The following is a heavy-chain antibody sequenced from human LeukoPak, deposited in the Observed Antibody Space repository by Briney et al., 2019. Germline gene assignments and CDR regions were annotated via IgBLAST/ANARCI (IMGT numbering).Heavy chain of an antibody. D-gene: IGHD2-2*01. CDR2: ISSSSSHI. V-gene: IGHV3-21*01. J-gene: IGHJ4*02. CDR3: ARAYCSSISCYYYFDY. CDR1: GFTFSNAW. Sequence: GGSLRLSCAASGFTFSNAWMSWVRQAPGKGLEWVSSISSSSSHIYYADSVKGRFTISRDNAKNSLYLQMNSLRAEDTAVYYCARAYCSSISCYYYFDYWGQGTLVTVSS.